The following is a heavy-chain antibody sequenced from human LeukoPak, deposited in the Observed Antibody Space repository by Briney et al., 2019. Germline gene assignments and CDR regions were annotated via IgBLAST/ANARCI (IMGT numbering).Heavy chain of an antibody. Sequence: GGSLRLSCAASGFTFSSYGMSWVRQAPGKGLEWVSAISGSGGSTYYADSVKGRFTISRDNAKNSLYLQMNSLRAEDTALYYCAKDRLLRALYGSGIWYFDLWGRGTLVTVSS. V-gene: IGHV3-23*01. J-gene: IGHJ2*01. CDR2: ISGSGGST. D-gene: IGHD3-10*01. CDR1: GFTFSSYG. CDR3: AKDRLLRALYGSGIWYFDL.